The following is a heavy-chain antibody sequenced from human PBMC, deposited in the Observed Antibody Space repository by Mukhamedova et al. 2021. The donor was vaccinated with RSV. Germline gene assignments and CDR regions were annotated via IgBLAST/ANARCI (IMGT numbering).Heavy chain of an antibody. V-gene: IGHV1-46*01. J-gene: IGHJ4*02. D-gene: IGHD1-26*01. CDR3: ARDLWIVGATALDY. Sequence: KFQGRVTMTRDTSTSTVYMELSSLRSEDTAVYYCARDLWIVGATALDYWGQGTLVTVSS.